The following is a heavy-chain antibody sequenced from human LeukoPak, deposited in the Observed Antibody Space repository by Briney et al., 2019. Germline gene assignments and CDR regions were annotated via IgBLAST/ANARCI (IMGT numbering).Heavy chain of an antibody. D-gene: IGHD3-16*02. CDR2: ISSSSSYI. CDR3: ARGTGGYVWGSYRYMDY. V-gene: IGHV3-21*01. CDR1: GFTFSSDS. J-gene: IGHJ4*02. Sequence: GRSLRLSCAPSGFTFSSDSMNWVRQAPGKRLEWVSSISSSSSYIYYADSVKGRFTISRDNAKNSLYLQMSSLRAEDTAVYYCARGTGGYVWGSYRYMDYWGQGTLVTVSS.